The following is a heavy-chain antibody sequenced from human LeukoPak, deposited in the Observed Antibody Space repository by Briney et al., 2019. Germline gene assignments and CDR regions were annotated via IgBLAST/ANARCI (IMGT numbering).Heavy chain of an antibody. CDR3: AIVRKRSGWHPAVFDY. CDR2: IIPIFGTA. Sequence: SVKVSCKASGGTFSSYAIRWVRQAPGQGLEWMGRIIPIFGTANYAQKFQGRVTITTDESTSTAYMELSSLRSEDTAVYYCAIVRKRSGWHPAVFDYWGQGTLLTVSS. V-gene: IGHV1-69*05. J-gene: IGHJ4*02. D-gene: IGHD6-19*01. CDR1: GGTFSSYA.